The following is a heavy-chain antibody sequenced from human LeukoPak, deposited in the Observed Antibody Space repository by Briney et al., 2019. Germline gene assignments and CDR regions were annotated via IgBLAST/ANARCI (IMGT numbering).Heavy chain of an antibody. CDR2: ISGSGGGT. Sequence: GGSLRLSCAASGFTFSSYAMSWVRQAPGKGLEWVSAISGSGGGTYYADSVKGRFTISRDNSKNTLYLQMNSLRAEDTAVYYCARYPGDTPDYFDYWGQGTLVTVSS. CDR1: GFTFSSYA. V-gene: IGHV3-23*01. D-gene: IGHD3-16*01. CDR3: ARYPGDTPDYFDY. J-gene: IGHJ4*02.